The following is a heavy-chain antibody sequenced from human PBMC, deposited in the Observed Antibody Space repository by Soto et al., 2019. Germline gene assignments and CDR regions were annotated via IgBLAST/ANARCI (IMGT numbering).Heavy chain of an antibody. J-gene: IGHJ4*02. CDR2: ISPRTTYK. V-gene: IGHV3-11*06. CDR3: SRGGGGGLFDL. CDR1: GFTFSDHY. D-gene: IGHD2-21*01. Sequence: QVQLVESGGGLVKPGGSLRLSCASSGFTFSDHYMSWIRRSPGKGLEFLSYISPRTTYKNYADSVKGRFTISRDNAKNSLYLQLNGLRAEDTAIYYCSRGGGGGLFDLWGQGTFVTVSS.